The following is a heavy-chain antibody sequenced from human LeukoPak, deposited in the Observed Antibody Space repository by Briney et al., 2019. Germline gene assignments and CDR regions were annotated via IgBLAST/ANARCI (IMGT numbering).Heavy chain of an antibody. Sequence: GGSLRLSCSGSGFIFGDYDMNWVRQAPGKGLEWVGFVRRKAYSEATEYAASVKGRFTISRDDSRSVAYLHMNRLKTEDTAIYYCTRDLGYYSGWYEYFDYWGQGTLVTVSS. CDR1: GFIFGDYD. D-gene: IGHD6-19*01. CDR2: VRRKAYSEAT. CDR3: TRDLGYYSGWYEYFDY. V-gene: IGHV3-49*04. J-gene: IGHJ4*02.